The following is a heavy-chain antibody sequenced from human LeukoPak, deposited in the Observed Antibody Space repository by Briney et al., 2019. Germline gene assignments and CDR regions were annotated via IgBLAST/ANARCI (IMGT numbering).Heavy chain of an antibody. CDR1: GFTFSTYG. Sequence: GGSLRLSCAASGFTFSTYGMHWVRQAPGKGLEWVAVISYDGSNKNYADSVKGRFIISRDNSKNTLYLQMNSLRAEDTAVYYCAKKSPGNIEAAADSWGQGTLVTVSS. J-gene: IGHJ4*02. V-gene: IGHV3-30*18. CDR2: ISYDGSNK. D-gene: IGHD6-13*01. CDR3: AKKSPGNIEAAADS.